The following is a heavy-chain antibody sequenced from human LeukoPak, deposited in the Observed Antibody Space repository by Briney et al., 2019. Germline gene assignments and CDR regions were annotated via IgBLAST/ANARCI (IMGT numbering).Heavy chain of an antibody. V-gene: IGHV4-59*08. J-gene: IGHJ3*01. CDR1: GGSISTYY. CDR3: ARRGSGGRSFDV. CDR2: MYNSGST. Sequence: SETLSLTCTVSGGSISTYYWSWIRQPPGKGLEWIGYMYNSGSTNYNPSLKSRVTISIDTSKNQVSLRLSSVTAADTAVYYCARRGSGGRSFDVWGQGTMVTVSS. D-gene: IGHD1-26*01.